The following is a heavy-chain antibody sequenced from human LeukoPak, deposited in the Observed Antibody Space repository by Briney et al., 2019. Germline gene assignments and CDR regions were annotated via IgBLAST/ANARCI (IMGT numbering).Heavy chain of an antibody. Sequence: GGSLRLSCAASGFTFSSYAMHWVRQAPGKGLEWVAVISYDGSNEYYAGSVKGRFTISRDSSKNTLYLQMNSLRAEDTAVYYCAKDLGYYYGSGSPNWFDPWGQGTLVTVSS. D-gene: IGHD3-10*01. V-gene: IGHV3-30*04. CDR1: GFTFSSYA. CDR3: AKDLGYYYGSGSPNWFDP. J-gene: IGHJ5*02. CDR2: ISYDGSNE.